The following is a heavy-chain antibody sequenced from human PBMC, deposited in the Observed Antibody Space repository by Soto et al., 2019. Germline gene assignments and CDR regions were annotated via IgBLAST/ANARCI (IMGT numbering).Heavy chain of an antibody. V-gene: IGHV3-23*01. CDR2: ISGSGGST. J-gene: IGHJ6*02. CDR1: GFTFSSYA. Sequence: GGSLRLSCAASGFTFSSYAMSWVRQAPGKGLEWVSAISGSGGSTYYADSVKGRFTISRDNSKNTLYLQMNSLRAEDTAVYYCAKDHGYCSSTSCHNYYYYGMDVWGQGTTVTVSS. CDR3: AKDHGYCSSTSCHNYYYYGMDV. D-gene: IGHD2-2*02.